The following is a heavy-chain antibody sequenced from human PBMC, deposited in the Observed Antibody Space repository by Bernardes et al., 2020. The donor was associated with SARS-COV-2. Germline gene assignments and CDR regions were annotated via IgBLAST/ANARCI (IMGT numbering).Heavy chain of an antibody. D-gene: IGHD3-3*01. V-gene: IGHV3-23*01. CDR1: GFTFSSYA. CDR2: ISGSGGST. J-gene: IGHJ4*02. Sequence: GVLRLSCAASGFTFSSYAMNWVRQAPGKGLEWVSAISGSGGSTYYADSVRGRFTISRDNSKNTLYLQMSSQRAEDTAVYYCAKREYYDFWSGPIDYWGQGTLVTVSS. CDR3: AKREYYDFWSGPIDY.